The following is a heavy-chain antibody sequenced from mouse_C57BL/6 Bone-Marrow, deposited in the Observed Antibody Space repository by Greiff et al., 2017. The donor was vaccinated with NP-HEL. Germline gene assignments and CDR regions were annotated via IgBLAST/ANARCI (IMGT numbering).Heavy chain of an antibody. D-gene: IGHD1-1*01. V-gene: IGHV14-4*01. Sequence: EVQLQQSGAELVRPGASVKLSCTASGFNIKDDYMPWVQQRPEQGLEWLGWIHPEDGDTEYASQFQGQATITADTTSNTAYLQLSSLTSEDTAVYYCPVSAWFAYWGQGTLVTVSA. CDR2: IHPEDGDT. CDR3: PVSAWFAY. J-gene: IGHJ3*01. CDR1: GFNIKDDY.